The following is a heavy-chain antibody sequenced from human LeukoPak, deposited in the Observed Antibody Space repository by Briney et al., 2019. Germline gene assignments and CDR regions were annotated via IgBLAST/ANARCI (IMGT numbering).Heavy chain of an antibody. CDR2: INHSGST. CDR3: ARVARCTSCFDVDY. D-gene: IGHD2-2*01. J-gene: IGHJ4*02. Sequence: SETLSLTCAVYGGSFSDYYWNWIRQPPGKGLEWIGEINHSGSTNYNPSLKSRVTISVDTSKNQFSLTLSSVTAADTAVYYCARVARCTSCFDVDYWGQGTLVTVSS. CDR1: GGSFSDYY. V-gene: IGHV4-34*01.